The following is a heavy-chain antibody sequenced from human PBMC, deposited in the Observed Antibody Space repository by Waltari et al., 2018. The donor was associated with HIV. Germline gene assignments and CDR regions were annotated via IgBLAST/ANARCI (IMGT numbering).Heavy chain of an antibody. Sequence: QVQLQQWGAGLLKPSETLSLTCAVYGGSFSGYYWSWIRQPPGKGLEWSGEINHSGSTNYNPSLKSRVTISVDTSKNQFSLKLSSVTAADTSVYYCARGRYCSSTSCYYYGMDVWGQGTTVTVSS. V-gene: IGHV4-34*01. CDR3: ARGRYCSSTSCYYYGMDV. D-gene: IGHD2-2*01. CDR2: INHSGST. CDR1: GGSFSGYY. J-gene: IGHJ6*02.